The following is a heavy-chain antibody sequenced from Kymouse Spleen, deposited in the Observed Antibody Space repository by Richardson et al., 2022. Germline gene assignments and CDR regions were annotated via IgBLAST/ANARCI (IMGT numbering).Heavy chain of an antibody. Sequence: QLQLQESGPGLVKPSETLSLTCTVSGGSISSSSYYWGWIRQPPGKGLEWIGSIYYSGSTYYNPSLKSRVTISVDTSKNQFSLKLSSVTAADTAVYYCARGHSYGSNWFDPWGQGTLVTVSS. CDR3: ARGHSYGSNWFDP. V-gene: IGHV4-39*01. CDR2: IYYSGST. CDR1: GGSISSSSYY. J-gene: IGHJ5*02. D-gene: IGHD5-18,IGHD5-18*01.